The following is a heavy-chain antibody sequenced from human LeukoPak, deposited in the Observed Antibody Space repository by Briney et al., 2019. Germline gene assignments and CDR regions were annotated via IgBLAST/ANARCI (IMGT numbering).Heavy chain of an antibody. CDR2: ISSSSSYI. CDR3: AREGLTATGFDY. Sequence: PGGSLRLSCAASGFTFSSYWMSWVRQAPGKGLEWVSSISSSSSYIYFADSVKGRFTISRDNAKNSLYLQMNSLRAEDTAVYHCAREGLTATGFDYWGQGTLVTVSS. CDR1: GFTFSSYW. V-gene: IGHV3-21*01. J-gene: IGHJ4*02. D-gene: IGHD2-21*02.